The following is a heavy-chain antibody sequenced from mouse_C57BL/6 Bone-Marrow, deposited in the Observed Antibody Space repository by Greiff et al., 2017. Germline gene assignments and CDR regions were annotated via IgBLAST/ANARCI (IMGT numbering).Heavy chain of an antibody. V-gene: IGHV1-69*01. Sequence: VQLQQPGAELVMPGASVKLSCKASGYTFTSYWTHWVKQRPGQGLEWIGEIDPSDSYTNYNQKFKGKSTLTVDKSSSTASLQLRSLTSEASAFSYCARKTYYHGSSSSRDYFDYWGQGTTLTVSS. CDR2: IDPSDSYT. CDR1: GYTFTSYW. CDR3: ARKTYYHGSSSSRDYFDY. D-gene: IGHD1-1*01. J-gene: IGHJ2*01.